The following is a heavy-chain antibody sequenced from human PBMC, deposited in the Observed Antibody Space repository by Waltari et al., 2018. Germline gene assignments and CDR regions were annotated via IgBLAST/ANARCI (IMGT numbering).Heavy chain of an antibody. CDR1: GGSFSGYY. CDR3: ARGTQGLITMVRGVIKGWFDP. D-gene: IGHD3-10*01. V-gene: IGHV4-34*01. J-gene: IGHJ5*02. CDR2: INHSGST. Sequence: QVQLQQWGAGLLKPSETLSLTCAVYGGSFSGYYWSWIRQPPGKGLEWIGEINHSGSTNYNPSLKSRVTISVDTSKNQFSLKLSSVTAADTAVYYCARGTQGLITMVRGVIKGWFDPWGQGTLVTVSS.